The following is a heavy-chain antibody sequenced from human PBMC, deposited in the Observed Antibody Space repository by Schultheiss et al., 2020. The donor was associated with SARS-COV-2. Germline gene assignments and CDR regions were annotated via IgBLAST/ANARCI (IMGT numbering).Heavy chain of an antibody. CDR1: GVTFSSYG. Sequence: GGSLRLSCAVSGVTFSSYGMHWVRQSPGKGLEWVAFIWYDGSKTYYADSVKGRFTISRDNSKDTLYLQMNSMRDEDTAVYYCARGQQWLAKDFDYWGQGTL. CDR2: IWYDGSKT. D-gene: IGHD6-19*01. J-gene: IGHJ4*02. V-gene: IGHV3-33*01. CDR3: ARGQQWLAKDFDY.